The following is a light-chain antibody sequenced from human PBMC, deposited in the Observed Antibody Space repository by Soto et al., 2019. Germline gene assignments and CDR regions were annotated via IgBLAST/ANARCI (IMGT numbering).Light chain of an antibody. CDR3: TSYTRSATWV. CDR1: RSDVGRYNY. J-gene: IGLJ3*02. Sequence: QSALTQPASVSGSPGQSITISCTGTRSDVGRYNYVSWYQQHPGKAPKLLIYEVTYRPSGVSTRFSASKSGSTASLTISGIQAEDEADYYCTSYTRSATWVFGGGTKLTVL. V-gene: IGLV2-14*01. CDR2: EVT.